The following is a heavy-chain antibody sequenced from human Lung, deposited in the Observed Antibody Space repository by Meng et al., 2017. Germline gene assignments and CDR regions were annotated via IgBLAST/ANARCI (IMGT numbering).Heavy chain of an antibody. J-gene: IGHJ4*02. CDR2: VNPNNGGT. CDR1: GYTFTGSY. D-gene: IGHD2-15*01. Sequence: QVQLVQSGAEVKKPGPSVTASCKASGYTFTGSYMHWVRQAPGQGLEWMGRVNPNNGGTNYAQKFQGRVTMTRDTSISTAYLELSRLTSDDTAVYYCASYCRGTSCATYWGQGSLVTVSS. CDR3: ASYCRGTSCATY. V-gene: IGHV1-2*06.